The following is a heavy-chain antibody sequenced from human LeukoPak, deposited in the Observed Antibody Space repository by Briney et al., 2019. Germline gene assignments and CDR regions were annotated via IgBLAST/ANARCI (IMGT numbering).Heavy chain of an antibody. CDR1: GGSISSYY. V-gene: IGHV4-59*08. D-gene: IGHD5-18*01. Sequence: PSETLSLTCTVSGGSISSYYWSWVRQPPGKGLEWIGYIYYSGSTNYNPSLKSRVTISVDTSKNQFSLKLSSVTAADTAVYYCARHVRGYSYVNLDYWGQGTLVTVSS. CDR3: ARHVRGYSYVNLDY. J-gene: IGHJ4*02. CDR2: IYYSGST.